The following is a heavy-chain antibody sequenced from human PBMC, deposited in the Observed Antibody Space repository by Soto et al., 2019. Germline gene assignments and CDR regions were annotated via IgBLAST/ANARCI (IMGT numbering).Heavy chain of an antibody. CDR1: GFTFSSYA. CDR2: ISYDGSNK. V-gene: IGHV3-30-3*01. CDR3: ARGQYSGSYYSEIDY. D-gene: IGHD1-26*01. J-gene: IGHJ4*02. Sequence: GGSLRLSCAASGFTFSSYAMHWVRQAPGKGLEWVAVISYDGSNKYYADSVKRRFTISRDNSKNTLYLQMNSLRAEDTAVYYCARGQYSGSYYSEIDYWGQGTLVTVSS.